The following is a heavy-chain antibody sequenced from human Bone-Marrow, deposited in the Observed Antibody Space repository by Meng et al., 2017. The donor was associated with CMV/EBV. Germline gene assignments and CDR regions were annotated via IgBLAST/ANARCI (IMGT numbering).Heavy chain of an antibody. V-gene: IGHV1-46*01. CDR1: GYTFTSYY. CDR2: INPSGGST. CDR3: ARDRPTYYDFWSGHNGFYGMDV. Sequence: ASVKVSCKASGYTFTSYYMHWVRQAPGQGLEWMGIINPSGGSTSYAQKFQGRVTMTRDTSISTAYMELSRLRSDDTAVYYCARDRPTYYDFWSGHNGFYGMDVWGQGTTVAVSS. D-gene: IGHD3-3*01. J-gene: IGHJ6*02.